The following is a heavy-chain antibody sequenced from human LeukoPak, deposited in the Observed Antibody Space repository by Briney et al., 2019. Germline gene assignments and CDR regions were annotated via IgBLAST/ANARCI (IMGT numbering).Heavy chain of an antibody. V-gene: IGHV3-53*01. CDR1: GFTVSSNY. Sequence: GGSLRLSCAASGFTVSSNYMSWVRQAPGKGLEWVSVIYSGGSTYYADSVKGRFTISRDNSKNTLYLQMNSLRAEDTAVYYCARAGTYGGYKVFDSWGQGTPVTVSS. D-gene: IGHD5-12*01. CDR2: IYSGGST. CDR3: ARAGTYGGYKVFDS. J-gene: IGHJ5*02.